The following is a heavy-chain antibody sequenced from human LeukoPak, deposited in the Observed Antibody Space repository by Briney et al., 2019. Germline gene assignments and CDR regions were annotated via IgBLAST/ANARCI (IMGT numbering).Heavy chain of an antibody. J-gene: IGHJ5*02. Sequence: PSETLSLTCTVSGYSISSGYYWGWIRQPPGKGLEWIGSIYHSGSTYYNPSLKSRVTISVDTSKNQFSLKLSSVTAEDTAVYYCARGLGGAPTTVLSWGQGTLVTVSS. CDR3: ARGLGGAPTTVLS. V-gene: IGHV4-38-2*02. D-gene: IGHD4-17*01. CDR1: GYSISSGYY. CDR2: IYHSGST.